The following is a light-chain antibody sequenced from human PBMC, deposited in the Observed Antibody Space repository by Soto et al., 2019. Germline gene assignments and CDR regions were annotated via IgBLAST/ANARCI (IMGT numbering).Light chain of an antibody. Sequence: QSALTQPGQWSGLPGRSATISAPGTANDVGAYNYVSWYQQHPGRPPKLMIYDVARWPSGVPDRFSGSKSGNTASLTISGLQAEDEADYFCCSYASGYTYLFGTGTKVTVL. CDR2: DVA. J-gene: IGLJ1*01. V-gene: IGLV2-11*01. CDR1: ANDVGAYNY. CDR3: CSYASGYTYL.